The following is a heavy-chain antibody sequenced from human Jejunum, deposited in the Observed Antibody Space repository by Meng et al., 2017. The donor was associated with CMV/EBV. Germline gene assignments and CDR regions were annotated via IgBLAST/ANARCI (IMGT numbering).Heavy chain of an antibody. Sequence: TLSDYTIPWVRQAPGKGLEWVGRIRSKTYSSATAYAASVKGRFIISRDDSKNTAYLQMNSLKTEDTAVYYCTRHSIVVVPAAGFDPWGQGTLVTVSS. J-gene: IGHJ5*02. CDR3: TRHSIVVVPAAGFDP. D-gene: IGHD2-2*01. CDR1: TLSDYT. V-gene: IGHV3-73*01. CDR2: IRSKTYSSAT.